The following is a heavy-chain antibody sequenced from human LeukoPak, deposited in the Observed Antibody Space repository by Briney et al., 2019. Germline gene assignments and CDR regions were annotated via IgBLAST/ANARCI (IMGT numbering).Heavy chain of an antibody. Sequence: GGSLRLSCAASGFTFSSYSMNWVRQAPGKGLEWVSSISSSSSYIYYADSVKGRFTISRDNAKNSLYLQMNSLRAEDTAVYYCARDPDSSGYPGYWGQGTLVTVSS. CDR1: GFTFSSYS. D-gene: IGHD3-22*01. CDR3: ARDPDSSGYPGY. J-gene: IGHJ4*02. CDR2: ISSSSSYI. V-gene: IGHV3-21*01.